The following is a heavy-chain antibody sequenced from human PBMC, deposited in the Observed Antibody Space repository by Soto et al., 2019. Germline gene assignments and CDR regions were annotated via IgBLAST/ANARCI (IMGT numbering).Heavy chain of an antibody. V-gene: IGHV3-74*01. Sequence: GSLRLSCTSSGFTFNTHWMHWVRQAPGKGLVWVSRIYFDGITTNYADSVKGRLTVSRDNAKNTVYLHVNTLRDEDTAVYYCARGGAMGVDYWGQGTLVTVSS. CDR1: GFTFNTHW. D-gene: IGHD1-26*01. CDR3: ARGGAMGVDY. CDR2: IYFDGITT. J-gene: IGHJ4*02.